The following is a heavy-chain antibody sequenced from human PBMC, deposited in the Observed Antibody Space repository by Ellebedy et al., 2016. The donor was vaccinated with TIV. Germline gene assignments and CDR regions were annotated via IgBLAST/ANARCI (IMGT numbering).Heavy chain of an antibody. V-gene: IGHV1-69*04. Sequence: AASVKVSCKASGGTFSSYAISWVRQAPGQGLEWMGRIIPILGIANYAQKFQGRVTITADKSTSTAYMELSSLRSEDTAVYYCARQRLREMATILYYFDYWGQGTLVTVSS. CDR3: ARQRLREMATILYYFDY. J-gene: IGHJ4*02. D-gene: IGHD5-24*01. CDR1: GGTFSSYA. CDR2: IIPILGIA.